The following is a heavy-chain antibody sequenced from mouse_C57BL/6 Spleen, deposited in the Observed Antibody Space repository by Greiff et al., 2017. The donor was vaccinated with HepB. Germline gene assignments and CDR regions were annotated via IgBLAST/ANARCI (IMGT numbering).Heavy chain of an antibody. CDR2: IYPGSGNT. CDR1: GYTFTDYY. CDR3: ARRGITTVAPFAY. D-gene: IGHD1-1*01. V-gene: IGHV1-76*01. Sequence: QVQLQQSGAELVRPGASVKLSCKASGYTFTDYYINWVKQRPGQGLEWIARIYPGSGNTYYNEKFKGKATLTAEKSSSTAYMQLSSLTSEDSAVYFCARRGITTVAPFAYWGQGTLVTVSA. J-gene: IGHJ3*01.